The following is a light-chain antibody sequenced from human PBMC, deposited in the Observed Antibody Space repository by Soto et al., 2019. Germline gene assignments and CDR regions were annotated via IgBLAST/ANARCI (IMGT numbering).Light chain of an antibody. CDR3: SSYTSSSTLV. CDR2: EVS. V-gene: IGLV2-14*01. J-gene: IGLJ3*02. Sequence: QSVLTQPPSASGTPGQRVPISCSGSSSNIGSSYVYWYRQVPGTAPKLMIYEVSNRPSGVSNRFSGSKSGNTASLTISGLQAEDEADYYCSSYTSSSTLVFGGGTKLTVL. CDR1: SSNIGSSY.